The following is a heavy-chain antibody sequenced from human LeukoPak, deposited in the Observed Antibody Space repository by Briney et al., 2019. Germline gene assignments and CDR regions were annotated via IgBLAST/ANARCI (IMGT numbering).Heavy chain of an antibody. V-gene: IGHV3-15*01. D-gene: IGHD2-21*02. CDR2: IKSKTDGGTT. CDR3: TTDRDGYYYYYGMDV. J-gene: IGHJ6*02. CDR1: GFTFSNAW. Sequence: GGSLRLSCAASGFTFSNAWMSWVRQAPGKGLEWVGRIKSKTDGGTTDYAAPVKGRFIISRDDSKNTLYLQMNSLKTEDTAVYYCTTDRDGYYYYYGMDVWGQGTTVTVSS.